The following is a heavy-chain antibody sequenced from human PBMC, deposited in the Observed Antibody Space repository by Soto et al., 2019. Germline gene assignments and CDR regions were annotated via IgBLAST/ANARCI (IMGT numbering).Heavy chain of an antibody. CDR2: ISGSGGST. Sequence: GGSLRLSCAASGFTFSSYAMSWVRQAPGKGLEWVSAISGSGGSTYYADSVKGRFTISRDNSKNTVYLQMNGLRAGDTAVYYCAKYGGYSSSHGSGYFDYWGQGTLVTVSS. CDR3: AKYGGYSSSHGSGYFDY. V-gene: IGHV3-23*01. J-gene: IGHJ4*02. D-gene: IGHD6-13*01. CDR1: GFTFSSYA.